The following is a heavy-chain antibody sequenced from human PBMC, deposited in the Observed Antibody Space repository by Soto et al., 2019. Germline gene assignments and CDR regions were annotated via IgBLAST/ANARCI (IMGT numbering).Heavy chain of an antibody. D-gene: IGHD2-15*01. J-gene: IGHJ5*02. V-gene: IGHV4-59*01. CDR1: GGSISSYY. CDR2: IYYSGST. CDR3: ARDIGCSGGSCYPNHPSNWFDP. Sequence: QVQLQESGPGLVKPSETLSLTCTVSGGSISSYYWSWIRQPPGKGLEWIGYIYYSGSTNYNPSLKSRVPVSVDTSKNQFSLKLSSVTAADTAVYYCARDIGCSGGSCYPNHPSNWFDPWGQGTLVTVSS.